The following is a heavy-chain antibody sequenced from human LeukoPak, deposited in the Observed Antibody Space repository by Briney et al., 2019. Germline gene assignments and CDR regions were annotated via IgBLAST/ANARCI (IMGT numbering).Heavy chain of an antibody. V-gene: IGHV3-11*04. J-gene: IGHJ6*04. CDR2: ISASGNTI. D-gene: IGHD3-10*02. CDR1: GFTFSDYY. CDR3: AELGITMIGGV. Sequence: GGSLRLSCAASGFTFSDYYMSWIRQAPGKGLEWVSYISASGNTIYYADSVKGRFTISRDNAKTSLHLQMNSLRAEDTAVYYCAELGITMIGGVWGKGTTVTVSS.